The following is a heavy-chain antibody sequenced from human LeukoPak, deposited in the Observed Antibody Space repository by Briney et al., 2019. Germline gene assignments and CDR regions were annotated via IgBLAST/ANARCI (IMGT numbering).Heavy chain of an antibody. CDR2: TYYRSKWYN. V-gene: IGHV6-1*01. CDR3: ARDPRVSAGWQVDY. D-gene: IGHD6-19*01. Sequence: SQTLSLTCAISGASVSSKCATWNWIRQSPSRGLEWLGKTYYRSKWYNDSAVSVTSRITISPDTSKNQFSLQLNSVTPEDTAVYYCARDPRVSAGWQVDYWGQGTLVTVSS. J-gene: IGHJ4*02. CDR1: GASVSSKCAT.